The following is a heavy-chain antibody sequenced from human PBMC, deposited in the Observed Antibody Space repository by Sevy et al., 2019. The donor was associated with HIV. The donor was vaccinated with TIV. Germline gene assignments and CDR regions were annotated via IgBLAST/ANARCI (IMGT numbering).Heavy chain of an antibody. V-gene: IGHV3-15*01. J-gene: IGHJ6*02. CDR1: GISISSHW. D-gene: IGHD2-8*02. CDR2: IKSKADGGTI. CDR3: STDPIILLLVTDGMDV. Sequence: GGSLRLSCVGAGISISSHWMNWVRQSPGKGLEWLGRIKSKADGGTIDYAAPVKGRFTISRDDSKNTLYLQMNSLKTEDTGVYYCSTDPIILLLVTDGMDVWGRGTTVTVSS.